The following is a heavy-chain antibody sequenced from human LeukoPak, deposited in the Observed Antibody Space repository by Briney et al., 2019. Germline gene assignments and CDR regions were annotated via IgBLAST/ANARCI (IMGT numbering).Heavy chain of an antibody. CDR3: ARGKPIAAAPH. CDR2: IKQGGSEK. Sequence: GGSLRLSCAASGFTFSSYWMSWVRQAPGKGLEWVANIKQGGSEKYYVDSVKGRFTISRDNAKNSLYLQMNSLRAEDTAVYYCARGKPIAAAPHWGQGTLVTVSS. D-gene: IGHD6-13*01. J-gene: IGHJ1*01. CDR1: GFTFSSYW. V-gene: IGHV3-7*01.